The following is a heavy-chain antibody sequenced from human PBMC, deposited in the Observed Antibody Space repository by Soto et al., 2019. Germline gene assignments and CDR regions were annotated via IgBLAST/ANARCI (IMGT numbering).Heavy chain of an antibody. CDR3: ARRGSGPNPPFDY. J-gene: IGHJ4*02. V-gene: IGHV5-51*01. CDR1: EYRFTSYW. D-gene: IGHD6-19*01. CDR2: IYPGDSDT. Sequence: KVSCKASEYRFTSYWIGWERQMPGKGLEWMGIIYPGDSDTRYSSSFQGQVTISADKSISTAYLQWGSLKASDTAMYYCARRGSGPNPPFDYWGQGTLVTVSS.